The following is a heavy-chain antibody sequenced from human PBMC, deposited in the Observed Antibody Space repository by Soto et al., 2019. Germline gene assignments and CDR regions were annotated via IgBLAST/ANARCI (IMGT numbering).Heavy chain of an antibody. CDR3: ARDRGYSGYVDY. Sequence: GGSLRLSCAASGFTFSSYAMHWVRQAPGKGLEWVAVISYDGSNKYYADSVKGRFTISRDNSKNTLYLQMNSLRAEDSAVSYCARDRGYSGYVDYWGQGTMVTVSS. J-gene: IGHJ4*02. CDR2: ISYDGSNK. V-gene: IGHV3-30*04. CDR1: GFTFSSYA. D-gene: IGHD5-12*01.